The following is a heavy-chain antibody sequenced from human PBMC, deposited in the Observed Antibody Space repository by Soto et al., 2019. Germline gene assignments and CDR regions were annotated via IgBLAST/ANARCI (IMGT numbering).Heavy chain of an antibody. V-gene: IGHV3-30*18. D-gene: IGHD2-2*01. Sequence: GGSLRLSCAASGFTFSSYGMHWVRQAPGKGLEWVAVISYDGSNKYYADSVKGRFTISRDNSKNTLYLQVNSLRAEDTAVYYCAKSGYCSSTSCPRGNWFDPWGQGTLVTVSS. J-gene: IGHJ5*02. CDR1: GFTFSSYG. CDR2: ISYDGSNK. CDR3: AKSGYCSSTSCPRGNWFDP.